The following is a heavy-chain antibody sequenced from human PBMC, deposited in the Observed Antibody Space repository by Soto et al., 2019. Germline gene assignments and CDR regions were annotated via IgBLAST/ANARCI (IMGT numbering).Heavy chain of an antibody. Sequence: GESLKISCKGSGYSFASHCVAWVRQMPEKGLEWIGTIYPGDSDTKYSPAFRGHVTISADTSVSTAYLQWRSLGATDSAIYYCARYSGSYWHYLDFWGQGTLITVYS. CDR1: GYSFASHC. CDR3: ARYSGSYWHYLDF. CDR2: IYPGDSDT. J-gene: IGHJ4*02. V-gene: IGHV5-51*01. D-gene: IGHD1-26*01.